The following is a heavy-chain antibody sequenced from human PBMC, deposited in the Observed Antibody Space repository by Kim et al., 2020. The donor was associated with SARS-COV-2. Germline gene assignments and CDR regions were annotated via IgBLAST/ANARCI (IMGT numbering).Heavy chain of an antibody. CDR1: GGSISSSSYY. D-gene: IGHD3-3*01. Sequence: SETLSLTCTVSGGSISSSSYYWGWIRQPPGKGLEWIGSIYYSGSTYYNPSLKSRVTISVDTSKNQFSLKLSSVTAADTAVYYCARLITIFGVGSGAFDIWGQGTIVTVSS. J-gene: IGHJ3*02. V-gene: IGHV4-39*01. CDR3: ARLITIFGVGSGAFDI. CDR2: IYYSGST.